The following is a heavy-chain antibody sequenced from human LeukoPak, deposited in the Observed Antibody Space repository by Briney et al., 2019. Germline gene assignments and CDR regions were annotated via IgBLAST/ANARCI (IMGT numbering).Heavy chain of an antibody. CDR1: GYTFSNFY. CDR2: LNPSGGST. V-gene: IGHV1-46*01. Sequence: ASVKVSCKASGYTFSNFYMNWVRQAPGQGLELMGILNPSGGSTRYAQTFQGRVTMTRDTSTSTVYMELSSLRSEDTAVYYCARGGSSGAYYFDYWGQGAMVTVSS. D-gene: IGHD3-22*01. CDR3: ARGGSSGAYYFDY. J-gene: IGHJ4*02.